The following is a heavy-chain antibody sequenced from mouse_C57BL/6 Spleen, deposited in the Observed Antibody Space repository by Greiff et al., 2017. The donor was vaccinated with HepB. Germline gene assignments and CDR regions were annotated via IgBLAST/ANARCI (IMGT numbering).Heavy chain of an antibody. Sequence: QVQLQQPGAELVMPGASVKLSCKASGYTFTSYWMHWVKQRPGQGLEWIGEIDPSDSYTNYNQKFKGKSTLTVDKTSSTAYMQLSSLTSEDSAVYYWAREGVRRGFYFDYWGQGTTLTVSS. CDR1: GYTFTSYW. V-gene: IGHV1-69*01. D-gene: IGHD2-5*01. CDR3: AREGVRRGFYFDY. CDR2: IDPSDSYT. J-gene: IGHJ2*01.